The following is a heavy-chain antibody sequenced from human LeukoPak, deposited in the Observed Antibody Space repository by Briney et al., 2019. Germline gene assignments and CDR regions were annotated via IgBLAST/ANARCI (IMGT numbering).Heavy chain of an antibody. CDR3: ARAFGDFWSGYYPSYYNYYMDV. CDR1: GFTFSSYE. D-gene: IGHD3-3*01. Sequence: PGGSLKLSCAASGFTFSSYEMNWVRQAPGKGLEWVSYIGGSGSTIFYADSVKGRFTISRDNSKNTLYLQMNSLRAEDTAVYHCARAFGDFWSGYYPSYYNYYMDVWGKGTTVTVSS. CDR2: IGGSGSTI. J-gene: IGHJ6*03. V-gene: IGHV3-48*03.